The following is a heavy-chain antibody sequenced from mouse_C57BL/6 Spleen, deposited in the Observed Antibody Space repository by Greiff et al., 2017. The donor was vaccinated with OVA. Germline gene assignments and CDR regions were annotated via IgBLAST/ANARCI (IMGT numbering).Heavy chain of an antibody. V-gene: IGHV1-62-2*01. J-gene: IGHJ3*01. CDR3: ARHEDSHYSNYPSAWFAY. Sequence: QVQLKESGAELVKPGASVKLSCKASGYTFTEYTIHWVKQRSGQGLEWIGWFYPGSGSIKYNEKFKDKATLTADKSSSTVYMELSRLTSEDTAVYFGARHEDSHYSNYPSAWFAYWGQGTLVTVSA. D-gene: IGHD2-5*01. CDR1: GYTFTEYT. CDR2: FYPGSGSI.